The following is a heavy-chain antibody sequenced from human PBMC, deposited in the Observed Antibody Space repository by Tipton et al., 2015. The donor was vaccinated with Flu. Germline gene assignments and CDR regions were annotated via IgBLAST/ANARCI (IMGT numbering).Heavy chain of an antibody. V-gene: IGHV4-39*07. CDR2: IYYSGST. J-gene: IGHJ4*02. D-gene: IGHD7-27*01. CDR3: ATKFANWGVWEPLDY. CDR1: GGSISSSSYY. Sequence: TLSLTCTVSGGSISSSSYYWGWIRQPPGKGLEWIGSIYYSGSTYYNPSLKSRVTISVDTSKNQFSLKLTSVTAADTTVYYCATKFANWGVWEPLDYWGLGTLVTVSS.